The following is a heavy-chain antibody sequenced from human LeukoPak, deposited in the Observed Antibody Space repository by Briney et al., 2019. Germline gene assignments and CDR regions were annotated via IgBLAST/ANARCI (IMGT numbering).Heavy chain of an antibody. CDR2: ISARSNAI. CDR3: ARDRPNWAFDY. D-gene: IGHD7-27*01. V-gene: IGHV3-48*01. CDR1: GFTLTNYH. Sequence: PGGSLRLSCAASGFTLTNYHMNWVRQAPGKGLEWVSYISARSNAIYYAGSVRGRFTISRDNAKNSLYLQMSSLRAEDTAVYYCARDRPNWAFDYWGQGTLVTVSS. J-gene: IGHJ4*02.